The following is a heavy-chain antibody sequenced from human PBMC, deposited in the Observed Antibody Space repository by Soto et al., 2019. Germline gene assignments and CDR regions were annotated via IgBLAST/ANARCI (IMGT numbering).Heavy chain of an antibody. V-gene: IGHV3-23*01. D-gene: IGHD6-6*01. J-gene: IGHJ5*02. CDR2: ISGSGGST. CDR3: AKSPYSSYSNWFDP. CDR1: GFTFSSYA. Sequence: QSGGSLRLSCAASGFTFSSYAMSWVRQAPGKGLEWVSAISGSGGSTYYADSVKGRFTISRDNSKNALYLQMNSLRAEDTAVYYCAKSPYSSYSNWFDPWGQGTLVTVSS.